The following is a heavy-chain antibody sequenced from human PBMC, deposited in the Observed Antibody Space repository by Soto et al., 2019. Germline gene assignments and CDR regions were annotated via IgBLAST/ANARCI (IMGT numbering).Heavy chain of an antibody. CDR1: GFTFSNAW. CDR2: IKSKTDGGTT. Sequence: EVQLVESGGGLVKPGGSLRLSCAASGFTFSNAWMSWVRQAPGKGLEWVGRIKSKTDGGTTGYAAPVKGRFTISRDDSENTLYLQMNSLKTEDTAVYYCTTGLYGSGSSGGMDVWGQGTTVTVSS. J-gene: IGHJ6*02. V-gene: IGHV3-15*01. D-gene: IGHD3-10*01. CDR3: TTGLYGSGSSGGMDV.